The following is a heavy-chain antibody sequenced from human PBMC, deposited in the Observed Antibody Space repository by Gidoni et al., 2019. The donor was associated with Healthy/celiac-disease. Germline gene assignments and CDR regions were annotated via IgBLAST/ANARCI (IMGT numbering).Heavy chain of an antibody. CDR3: AREAVVPAAINYYYYGMDV. Sequence: QVQLVQSGAEVKKPGASVKVSCKASGYTFTSYYMHWVRQAPGQGLEWMGIINPSGGSTSYAQKFQGRVTMTRDTSTSTVYMGLSSLRSEDTAVYYCAREAVVPAAINYYYYGMDVWGQGTTVTVSS. J-gene: IGHJ6*02. D-gene: IGHD2-2*01. V-gene: IGHV1-46*01. CDR1: GYTFTSYY. CDR2: INPSGGST.